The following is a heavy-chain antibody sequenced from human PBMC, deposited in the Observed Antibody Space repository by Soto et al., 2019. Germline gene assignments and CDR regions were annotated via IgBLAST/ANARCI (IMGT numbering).Heavy chain of an antibody. V-gene: IGHV3-9*01. CDR3: AKDISGNIVLVPAARDYYYYGMDV. J-gene: IGHJ6*02. CDR1: GFTFDDYA. CDR2: ISCNSDSI. D-gene: IGHD2-2*01. Sequence: EVQLVESGGGLVQPGRSLRLSCAASGFTFDDYAMHWVRQAPGKGLEWVSGISCNSDSIGYADSVKGRFTISRDNAKNSLYLQMNSLRAEDTALYYCAKDISGNIVLVPAARDYYYYGMDVWGQGTTVTVSS.